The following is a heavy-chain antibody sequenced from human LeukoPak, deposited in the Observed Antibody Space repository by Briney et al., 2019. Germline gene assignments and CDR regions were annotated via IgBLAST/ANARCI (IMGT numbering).Heavy chain of an antibody. CDR2: IYPGDSDT. Sequence: GESLKISCKGSGYSFTSYWIGWVRQMPGKGLEWMGIIYPGDSDTRYSPSFQGQVTISADKSISTAYLQWSSLKASDTAMYYCARPRGYYYGSRDNWFDPWGQGTLVTASS. CDR1: GYSFTSYW. V-gene: IGHV5-51*01. J-gene: IGHJ5*02. D-gene: IGHD3-10*01. CDR3: ARPRGYYYGSRDNWFDP.